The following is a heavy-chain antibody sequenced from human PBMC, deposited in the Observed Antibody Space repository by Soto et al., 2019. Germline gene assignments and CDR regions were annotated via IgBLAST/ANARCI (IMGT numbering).Heavy chain of an antibody. J-gene: IGHJ6*02. V-gene: IGHV3-48*03. CDR2: IDASGTFI. CDR1: AFTLGSYH. Sequence: EVQLVESGGGLVQPGASLRLSCVASAFTLGSYHIDWVRQAPGKGLEWLSYIDASGTFIYYADSVRGRFTVSRDNAKNSMFLQMNSLRAEDTAVFYCARDLTGYAMDVWGQGTTATVSS. CDR3: ARDLTGYAMDV. D-gene: IGHD2-2*01.